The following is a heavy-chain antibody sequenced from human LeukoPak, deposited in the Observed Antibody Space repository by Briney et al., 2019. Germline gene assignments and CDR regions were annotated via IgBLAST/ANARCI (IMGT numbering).Heavy chain of an antibody. D-gene: IGHD3-10*01. CDR3: ARVSYYGSGSELAAFDI. Sequence: PSETLSLTCTVSGGSISSSSYYWGWIRQPPGKGLEWIGSIYYSGSTYYNPSLKSRVTISVDTSKNQFSLKLSSVTAADTAVYYCARVSYYGSGSELAAFDIWGQGTMVTVSS. CDR1: GGSISSSSYY. J-gene: IGHJ3*02. CDR2: IYYSGST. V-gene: IGHV4-39*07.